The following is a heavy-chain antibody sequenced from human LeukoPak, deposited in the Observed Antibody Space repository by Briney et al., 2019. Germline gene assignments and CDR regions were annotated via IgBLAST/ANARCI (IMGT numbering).Heavy chain of an antibody. Sequence: GGSLRLSCAASGFAFQSYWMSWVRQAPGKGLEWVANIKVDGSEEYYMDSVKGRFTISRDNAKNSLYLQMNSLRAEDTAVYYCARNTAAIVLRYFYFYVDVWGKGTTVTVSS. J-gene: IGHJ6*03. V-gene: IGHV3-7*01. D-gene: IGHD2-2*02. CDR1: GFAFQSYW. CDR3: ARNTAAIVLRYFYFYVDV. CDR2: IKVDGSEE.